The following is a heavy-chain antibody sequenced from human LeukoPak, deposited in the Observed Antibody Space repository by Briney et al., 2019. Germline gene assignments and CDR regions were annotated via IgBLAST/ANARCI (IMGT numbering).Heavy chain of an antibody. J-gene: IGHJ6*03. CDR2: IKQDGSEK. CDR1: GFTFSSYW. CDR3: ARATYGDYYMDV. D-gene: IGHD4-17*01. V-gene: IGHV3-7*01. Sequence: PGGSLRLSCAASGFTFSSYWMSWVRQAPGKGLEWVANIKQDGSEKFYVDSVKGRFTISRDNAKNSLFLQMNSPRAEDTAVYYCARATYGDYYMDVWGKGTTVTVSS.